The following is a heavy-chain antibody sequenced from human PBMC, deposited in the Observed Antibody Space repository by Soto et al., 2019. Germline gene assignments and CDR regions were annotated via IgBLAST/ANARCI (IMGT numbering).Heavy chain of an antibody. Sequence: GGSLRLSCAASGFTFSSFEMNWFRQAPGKGLEWVSYINSGGTNRYYADSVKGRFTISRDNSKNTLYLQMNSLRAEDTAVYYCAKGKANTIFGVDTLFDYWGQGTQVTVSS. CDR2: INSGGTNR. J-gene: IGHJ4*02. D-gene: IGHD3-3*01. CDR3: AKGKANTIFGVDTLFDY. V-gene: IGHV3-23*03. CDR1: GFTFSSFE.